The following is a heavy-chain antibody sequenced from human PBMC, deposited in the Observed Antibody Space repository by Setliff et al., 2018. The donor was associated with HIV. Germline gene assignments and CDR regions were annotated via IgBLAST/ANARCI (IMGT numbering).Heavy chain of an antibody. V-gene: IGHV4-38-2*01. J-gene: IGHJ3*02. CDR1: GYSISSGYY. Sequence: PSETLSLTCAVSGYSISSGYYWGWIRQPPGKGLEWIGSIYHSGSTYYNPSLKSRVTISVDTSKNQFSLKLSSVTAADTAVYYCARFPLLHKNAFDIWGQGTMVTVSS. CDR2: IYHSGST. D-gene: IGHD2-15*01. CDR3: ARFPLLHKNAFDI.